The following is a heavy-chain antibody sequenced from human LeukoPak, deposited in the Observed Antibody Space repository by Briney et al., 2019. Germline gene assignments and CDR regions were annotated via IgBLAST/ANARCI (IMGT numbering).Heavy chain of an antibody. CDR3: ARGFDDYIWGSYQDY. D-gene: IGHD3-16*02. CDR2: ISSSSSYI. V-gene: IGHV3-21*01. CDR1: GFTFSSYS. Sequence: GGSLRLSCAASGFTFSSYSMNWVRQAPGKGLEWVSSISSSSSYIYYADSVKGRFTISRDNAKNSLYLQMNSLRAEDTAVYYCARGFDDYIWGSYQDYWGQGTLVTVSS. J-gene: IGHJ4*02.